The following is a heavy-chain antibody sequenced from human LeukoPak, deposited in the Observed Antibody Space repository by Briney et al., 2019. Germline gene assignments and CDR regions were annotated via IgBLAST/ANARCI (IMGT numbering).Heavy chain of an antibody. CDR1: GFTFDDYV. V-gene: IGHV3-9*01. D-gene: IGHD6-19*01. Sequence: PGRSLRLSCAASGFTFDDYVMHWVRQAPGKGLEWVSGISWNSGSIGYADSVKGRFTISRDNAKNSLYLQMNSLRAEDTALYYCAKESGYSSGWYFDYWGQGTLVTVSS. CDR3: AKESGYSSGWYFDY. J-gene: IGHJ4*02. CDR2: ISWNSGSI.